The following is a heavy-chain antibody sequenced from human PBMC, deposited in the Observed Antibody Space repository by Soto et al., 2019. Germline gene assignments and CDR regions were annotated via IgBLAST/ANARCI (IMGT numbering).Heavy chain of an antibody. CDR2: IWYDGSNK. D-gene: IGHD3-3*01. J-gene: IGHJ3*02. V-gene: IGHV3-33*01. Sequence: QVQLVESGGGVVQPGRSLRLSCAASGFTFSSYGMHWVRQAPGKGLEWVAVIWYDGSNKYYADSVKGRFTISRDNSKNTLYLQMNSLRGEDTAVYYCARDRGDNYDFWSGYYNAFDIWGQGTMVTVSS. CDR3: ARDRGDNYDFWSGYYNAFDI. CDR1: GFTFSSYG.